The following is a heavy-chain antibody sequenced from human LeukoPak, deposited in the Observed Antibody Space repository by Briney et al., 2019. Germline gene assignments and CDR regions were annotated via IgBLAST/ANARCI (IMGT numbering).Heavy chain of an antibody. J-gene: IGHJ6*03. CDR2: IYHSGST. Sequence: SSETLSLTCTVSGYSISSGYYWGWIRQPPGKGLEWIGSIYHSGSTYYNPSLKSRVTISVDTSKNQFSLKLSSVTAADTAVYYCARDLSVTTTNHDYYYYYYMDVWGKGTTVTISS. D-gene: IGHD4-17*01. V-gene: IGHV4-38-2*02. CDR3: ARDLSVTTTNHDYYYYYYMDV. CDR1: GYSISSGYY.